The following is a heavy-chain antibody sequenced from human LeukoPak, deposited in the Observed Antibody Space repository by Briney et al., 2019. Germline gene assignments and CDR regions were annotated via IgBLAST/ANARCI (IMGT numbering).Heavy chain of an antibody. CDR3: VREGPPQGRPWSGWYPFDF. J-gene: IGHJ4*02. D-gene: IGHD3-3*01. Sequence: PGGSLRLSCAASGFTFCSYWMTWVRQAPGQGLEWVANIRGDGSERFYVGYLKGRFTISRDNAKNSLYLQMNSLRVDDTAVYYCVREGPPQGRPWSGWYPFDFWGQGILVTVSS. CDR2: IRGDGSER. CDR1: GFTFCSYW. V-gene: IGHV3-7*01.